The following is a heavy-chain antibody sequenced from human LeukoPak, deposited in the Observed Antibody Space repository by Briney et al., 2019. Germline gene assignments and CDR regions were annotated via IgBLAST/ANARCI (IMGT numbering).Heavy chain of an antibody. J-gene: IGHJ5*02. V-gene: IGHV4-34*01. D-gene: IGHD3-16*01. CDR3: ARGGRGSYT. CDR1: GGSFSGYY. CDR2: INHSGGT. Sequence: PSETLSLTCAVYGGSFSGYYWSLIRQPPGKGLEWIGEINHSGGTNYNPSLKSRVTISVDTSKNQFSLKLSSVTAADTAVYYCARGGRGSYTWGQGTLVTVSS.